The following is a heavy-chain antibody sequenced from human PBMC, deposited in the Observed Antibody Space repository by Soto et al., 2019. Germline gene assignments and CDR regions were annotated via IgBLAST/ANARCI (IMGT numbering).Heavy chain of an antibody. CDR2: IDATDSLT. Sequence: VESLKISCKASGYKFTTFWLNWVRQTPGKGLELVGRIDATDSLTNYSPPFEGHVPLSVDRSIRTAYLEYTPLQASDNAIYYSQRPASGGSSDALHVWGQGTTVTV. V-gene: IGHV5-10-1*01. D-gene: IGHD2-15*01. CDR3: QRPASGGSSDALHV. J-gene: IGHJ3*01. CDR1: GYKFTTFW.